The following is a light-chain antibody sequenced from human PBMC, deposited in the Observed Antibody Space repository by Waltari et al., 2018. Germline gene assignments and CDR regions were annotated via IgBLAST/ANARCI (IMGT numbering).Light chain of an antibody. CDR3: QSFDSSNNIV. V-gene: IGLV6-57*02. CDR1: SGSIANHY. J-gene: IGLJ2*01. CDR2: EDN. Sequence: NFMLAQPHSVSESPGKTVTISCTGSSGSIANHYVQWYQVRPGSGPTTVIYEDNERPSGVPDRFSGSIDRSSNSASLIISRLKTEDEAYYYCQSFDSSNNIVFGGGTKLTVL.